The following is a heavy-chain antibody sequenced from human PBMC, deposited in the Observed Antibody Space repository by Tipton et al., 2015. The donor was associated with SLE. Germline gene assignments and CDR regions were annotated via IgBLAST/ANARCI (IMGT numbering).Heavy chain of an antibody. D-gene: IGHD6-19*01. CDR1: GFTFSTYA. V-gene: IGHV3-30*04. CDR2: ISYDGSTK. J-gene: IGHJ6*02. Sequence: SLRLSCAASGFTFSTYAMHWVRQAPGKGLEWVAVISYDGSTKYYADSVQGRFTTSRDNSKNTLYLQMNSLRAEDTAVYYCARDLIAVAGYGMDVWGQGTTVTVSS. CDR3: ARDLIAVAGYGMDV.